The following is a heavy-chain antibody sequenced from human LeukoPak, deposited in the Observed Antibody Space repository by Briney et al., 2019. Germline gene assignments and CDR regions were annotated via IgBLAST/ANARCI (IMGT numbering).Heavy chain of an antibody. CDR1: GFIFSNYG. D-gene: IGHD6-19*01. V-gene: IGHV3-23*01. Sequence: GGSLRLSCTTSGFIFSNYGMSWVRQAPGKGLEWVSGLSGSGGRTYYADPVEGRFTISRDNSKNTLYLQMNSLRAEDTAVYYCARGTEDQWLFPFDYWGQGTLVTVSS. CDR2: LSGSGGRT. J-gene: IGHJ4*02. CDR3: ARGTEDQWLFPFDY.